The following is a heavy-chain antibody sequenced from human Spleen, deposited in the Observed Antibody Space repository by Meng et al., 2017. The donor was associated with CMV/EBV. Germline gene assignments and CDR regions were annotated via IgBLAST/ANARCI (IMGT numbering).Heavy chain of an antibody. CDR3: ARGRGDGGEFPNWFDP. V-gene: IGHV1-8*01. CDR2: MNPSSGNT. J-gene: IGHJ5*02. CDR1: YTFTSYD. D-gene: IGHD3-16*01. Sequence: YTFTSYDINWVRQATGQGLEWMGWMNPSSGNTGYAQKFQGRVTMTRNTSISTAYMELSSLRSEDTAVYYCARGRGDGGEFPNWFDPWGQGTLVTVSS.